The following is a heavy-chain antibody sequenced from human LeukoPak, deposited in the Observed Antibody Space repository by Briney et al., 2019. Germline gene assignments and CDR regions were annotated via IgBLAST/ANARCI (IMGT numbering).Heavy chain of an antibody. Sequence: PGGSLTLSCTASGITFRSYWVHWVRQVPGKGLVWVSRINDNGGTTTYADSVKGRFTISRDNAKNSVYLQMSGLRAEDTAVYYCARDESLWEIRHWGQGTLVTVSS. CDR2: INDNGGTT. D-gene: IGHD3-16*01. CDR1: GITFRSYW. J-gene: IGHJ4*02. CDR3: ARDESLWEIRH. V-gene: IGHV3-74*01.